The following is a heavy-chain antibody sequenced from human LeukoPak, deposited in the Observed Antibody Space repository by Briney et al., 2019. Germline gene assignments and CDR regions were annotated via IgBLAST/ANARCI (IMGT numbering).Heavy chain of an antibody. V-gene: IGHV1-46*01. D-gene: IGHD2-15*01. Sequence: GASVKVSCKASGHTFTSYYMHWVRQAPGQGLEWMGIINPSGGSTSYAQKFQGRVTMTRDTSTSTVYMELSSLRSEDTAVYYCARGGYCSGGSCYDFDYWGQGTLVTVSS. CDR2: INPSGGST. J-gene: IGHJ4*02. CDR3: ARGGYCSGGSCYDFDY. CDR1: GHTFTSYY.